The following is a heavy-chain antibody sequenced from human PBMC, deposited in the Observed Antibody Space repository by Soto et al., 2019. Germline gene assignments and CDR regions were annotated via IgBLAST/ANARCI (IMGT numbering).Heavy chain of an antibody. CDR2: ICHSGNT. V-gene: IGHV4-30-2*01. J-gene: IGHJ4*02. Sequence: SETLSLTCTVSGGSITIGGYCWSWIRQPPGQGLEWIGYICHSGNTYYNPSLKSRVTTSLDRSKNQFSLKLSSVTAADTAVYYCARGGWRHIDYWGQGTLVTVSS. CDR1: GGSITIGGYC. D-gene: IGHD3-3*01. CDR3: ARGGWRHIDY.